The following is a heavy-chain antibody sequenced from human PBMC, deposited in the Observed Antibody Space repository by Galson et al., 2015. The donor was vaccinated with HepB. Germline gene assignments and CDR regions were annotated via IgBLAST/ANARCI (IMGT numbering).Heavy chain of an antibody. CDR1: GYTFTGYY. Sequence: SVKVSCKASGYTFTGYYMHWVRQAPGQGLEWMGRINPNSGGTNYAQKFQGRVTMTRDTSISTAYMELSSLSSEDTAVYYCATVGYSWYFDLWGRGTLVTVSS. V-gene: IGHV1-2*06. CDR2: INPNSGGT. D-gene: IGHD3-22*01. J-gene: IGHJ2*01. CDR3: ATVGYSWYFDL.